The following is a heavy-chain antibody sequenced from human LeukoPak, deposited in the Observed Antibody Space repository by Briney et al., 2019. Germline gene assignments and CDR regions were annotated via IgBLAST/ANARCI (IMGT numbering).Heavy chain of an antibody. V-gene: IGHV4-4*07. CDR1: GGSISSYY. D-gene: IGHD1-26*01. CDR3: ARHAKVGAGVFDI. CDR2: IYTSGST. J-gene: IGHJ3*02. Sequence: SETLSLTCTVSGGSISSYYWSWIRQPAGKGLEWIGRIYTSGSTNNNPSLKSRVTISVDTSKNQFSLKLSSVTAADTAVYHCARHAKVGAGVFDIWGQGTMVTVSS.